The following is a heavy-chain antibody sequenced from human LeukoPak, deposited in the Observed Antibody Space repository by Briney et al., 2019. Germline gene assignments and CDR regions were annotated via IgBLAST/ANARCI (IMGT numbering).Heavy chain of an antibody. CDR1: GFTFSSYW. J-gene: IGHJ4*02. CDR3: VRFTVDSEDY. Sequence: GGSLRLSCAASGFTFSSYWMHWVRQAPGKGQVWVSRINSDGSSTNYADSVKGRFTISRDNAKNTLYLQMNSLRAEDTAVYYCVRFTVDSEDYWGQGTLVTVSP. V-gene: IGHV3-74*01. D-gene: IGHD2-21*01. CDR2: INSDGSST.